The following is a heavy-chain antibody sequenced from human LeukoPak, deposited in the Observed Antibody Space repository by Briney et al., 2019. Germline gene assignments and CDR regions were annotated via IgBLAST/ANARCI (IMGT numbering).Heavy chain of an antibody. V-gene: IGHV3-7*03. CDR3: AKGTRSVVPAASDS. Sequence: GGSLRLSCEASGFVFGHSWMSWVRQAPGKGLEWVANINLDGSEINYLDSLTGRLTISRDNAKKSLYLQMNSLRTEDTALYYCAKGTRSVVPAASDSWGQGTLVTVSS. CDR2: INLDGSEI. J-gene: IGHJ4*02. CDR1: GFVFGHSW. D-gene: IGHD2-2*01.